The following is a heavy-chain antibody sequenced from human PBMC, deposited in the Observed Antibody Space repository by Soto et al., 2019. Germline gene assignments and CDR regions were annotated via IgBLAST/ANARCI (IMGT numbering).Heavy chain of an antibody. CDR2: IYSNGDT. CDR3: ARKSDSSPVPEADGV. J-gene: IGHJ4*02. D-gene: IGHD2-8*01. V-gene: IGHV3-53*02. CDR1: GFSVGSNY. Sequence: EVQLVETGGGLIQPGGSLRLSCAASGFSVGSNYMTWVRQSPGKGLEWVSLIYSNGDTDYADSVKGRFSISRDNFKNTLYLQMNNLRAEVTAVYHCARKSDSSPVPEADGVWGRGTLVTVSS.